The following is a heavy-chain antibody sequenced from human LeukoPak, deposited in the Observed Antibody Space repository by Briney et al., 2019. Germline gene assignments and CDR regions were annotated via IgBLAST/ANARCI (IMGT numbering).Heavy chain of an antibody. D-gene: IGHD1-1*01. CDR3: ARFNTTLDY. J-gene: IGHJ4*02. CDR1: GFTFSNYE. V-gene: IGHV3-48*03. Sequence: GGSLRLSCAASGFTFSNYEMNWVRQAPGKGLEWVSYISGSGSSIYYADSVKGRFTISRDNAKNSLYLQLNSLRAGGTAVYYCARFNTTLDYWGQGTLVTVSS. CDR2: ISGSGSSI.